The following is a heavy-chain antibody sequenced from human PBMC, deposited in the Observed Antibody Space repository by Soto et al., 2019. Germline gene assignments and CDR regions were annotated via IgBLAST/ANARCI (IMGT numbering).Heavy chain of an antibody. V-gene: IGHV4-59*12. D-gene: IGHD3-16*01. Sequence: SETLSLTCTVSGGSIISYYWSWIRQPPGKGLEWIGYIYYSGSTNYNPSLKSRVTISVDTSKNQFSLKLSSVTAADTAVYYCALRLGDPGRLYFDYWGQGTLVTVSS. J-gene: IGHJ4*02. CDR3: ALRLGDPGRLYFDY. CDR1: GGSIISYY. CDR2: IYYSGST.